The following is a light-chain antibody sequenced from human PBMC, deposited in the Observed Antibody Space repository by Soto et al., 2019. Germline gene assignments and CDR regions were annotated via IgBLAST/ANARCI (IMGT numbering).Light chain of an antibody. J-gene: IGKJ4*01. CDR3: QKYNCDLLT. Sequence: DIQMTRSPSTLSASVGNTFPITCRASHGISNYLAWYQQKPGKVPKLLIYAASTLQAGVPSRFSGSGYGTDFTLTISSLQTEDVVTYYCQKYNCDLLTVGGGTQVDIK. V-gene: IGKV1-27*01. CDR1: HGISNY. CDR2: AAS.